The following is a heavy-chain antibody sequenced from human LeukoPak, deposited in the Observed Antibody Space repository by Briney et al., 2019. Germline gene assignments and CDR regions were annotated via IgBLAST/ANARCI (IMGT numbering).Heavy chain of an antibody. CDR3: AGISTGSCFRH. Sequence: PSETLSLTCSVSGYSISNDYYWGWIRQSPEKGLEWLGSISHSGRTYYNPSLRSRVTISRDMPKNHFSLDLNSVTAADTAVYYCAGISTGSCFRHWGQGTLVTVSS. J-gene: IGHJ1*01. D-gene: IGHD4-17*01. CDR1: GYSISNDYY. V-gene: IGHV4-38-2*02. CDR2: ISHSGRT.